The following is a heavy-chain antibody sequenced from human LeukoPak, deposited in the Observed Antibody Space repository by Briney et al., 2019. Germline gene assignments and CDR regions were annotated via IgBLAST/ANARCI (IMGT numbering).Heavy chain of an antibody. V-gene: IGHV4-39*02. J-gene: IGHJ4*02. CDR1: GGSISSSSYY. CDR2: IYYSGST. Sequence: ASETLSLTCTVSGGSISSSSYYWGWIRQPPGKGLEWIGSIYYSGSTYYNPSFKSRVTISVDTSKNQFSLKLSSVTAADTAVYYCARDIPPIDYWGQGTLVTVSS. CDR3: ARDIPPIDY.